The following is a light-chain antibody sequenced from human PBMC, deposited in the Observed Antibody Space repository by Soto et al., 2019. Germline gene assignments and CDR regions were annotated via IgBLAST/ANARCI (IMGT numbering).Light chain of an antibody. CDR1: QSVGSN. Sequence: IVMTQSPATLSVSPGERASLSCRASQSVGSNLAWYQQKAGQTPRLLIYGASTRATGIPARFSGGGSGTEFTLTISSLESEDFAVYYCQQYNSWLTFGGGTKVEIK. CDR3: QQYNSWLT. CDR2: GAS. V-gene: IGKV3-15*01. J-gene: IGKJ4*01.